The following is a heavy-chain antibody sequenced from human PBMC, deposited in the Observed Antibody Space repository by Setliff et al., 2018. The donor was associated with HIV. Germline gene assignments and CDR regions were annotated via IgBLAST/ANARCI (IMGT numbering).Heavy chain of an antibody. V-gene: IGHV1-69*06. CDR2: IIPMFGTS. CDR3: ARDSLPPPQQYYDFWSGLDS. D-gene: IGHD3-3*01. J-gene: IGHJ4*02. Sequence: ASVNVSCKASGGTFSNYAISWVRQAPGQGLEWMGRIIPMFGTSNHAQKFQGRVTLTADKSTDTAYMELRSLRSEDTAVYYCARDSLPPPQQYYDFWSGLDSWGQGTLVTVSS. CDR1: GGTFSNYA.